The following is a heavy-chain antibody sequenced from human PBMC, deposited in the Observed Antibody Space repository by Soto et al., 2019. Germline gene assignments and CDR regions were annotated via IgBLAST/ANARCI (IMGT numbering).Heavy chain of an antibody. Sequence: EVQLVESGGGLVQPAGSLRLSCAASGFTFRTYWLSWVRQVPGKGLEWVANINLDGSEKNYVDSVKGRFTISRDNAMNSLYLQMSSLRAEDTALYYCARDGSTSWYSYDYHGMDVWGQGTTVTVSS. V-gene: IGHV3-7*05. J-gene: IGHJ6*02. CDR3: ARDGSTSWYSYDYHGMDV. D-gene: IGHD5-18*01. CDR2: INLDGSEK. CDR1: GFTFRTYW.